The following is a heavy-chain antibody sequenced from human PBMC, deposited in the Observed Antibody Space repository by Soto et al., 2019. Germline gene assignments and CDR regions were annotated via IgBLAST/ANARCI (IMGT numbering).Heavy chain of an antibody. CDR1: GGSIINYY. D-gene: IGHD5-12*01. Sequence: QVQLQQSGPGLVTPSEALSLTCTVSGGSIINYYCSWFRHSPGKGPEWIAYLNHDGYSAYNPSLKRRLTMAVDESRTQFPPTLASGTATDTAVYICARQRDGPQPGVVDARGTGTAVSVSS. J-gene: IGHJ6*04. CDR2: LNHDGYS. CDR3: ARQRDGPQPGVVDA. V-gene: IGHV4-59*08.